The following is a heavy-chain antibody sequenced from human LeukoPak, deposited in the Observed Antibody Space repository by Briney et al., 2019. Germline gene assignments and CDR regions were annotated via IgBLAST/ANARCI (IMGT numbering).Heavy chain of an antibody. Sequence: GESVKISCKGSGYSFTSSWIGWVRQMPGKCLEWMGIIYPGDSDTRYSPSFQGQVIISVDTSISTAYLQWSSLKASDTAMFYCARHAGSVVWAAPHAFDIWGQGTMVTVSS. CDR1: GYSFTSSW. CDR2: IYPGDSDT. D-gene: IGHD2-15*01. CDR3: ARHAGSVVWAAPHAFDI. V-gene: IGHV5-51*01. J-gene: IGHJ3*02.